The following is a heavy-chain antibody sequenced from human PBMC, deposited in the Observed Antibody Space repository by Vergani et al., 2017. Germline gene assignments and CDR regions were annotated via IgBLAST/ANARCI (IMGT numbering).Heavy chain of an antibody. CDR3: ARGWIMNSSGWSIDDYGMDV. CDR2: INHSGST. J-gene: IGHJ6*04. D-gene: IGHD6-19*01. V-gene: IGHV4-34*01. CDR1: GGSFSGYY. Sequence: QVKLQQWGAGLLKPSETLSRTCAVSGGSFSGYYWSWIRQPPGKGLEWIGEINHSGSTNYNPSRKSRGTISVDTSKNQFSLKLSSVTAADTAVYYCARGWIMNSSGWSIDDYGMDVWGKGP.